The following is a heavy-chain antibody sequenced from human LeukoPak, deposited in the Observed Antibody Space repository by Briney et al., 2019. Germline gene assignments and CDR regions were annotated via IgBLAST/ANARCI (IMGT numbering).Heavy chain of an antibody. V-gene: IGHV4-34*01. J-gene: IGHJ6*02. CDR3: ARGNTSDSSALNYYFVDGMEV. CDR2: INHSGST. CDR1: GGSFIGYY. D-gene: IGHD6-19*01. Sequence: SETLSLSCAVDGGSFIGYYWSWIRQPPGKGLEWIGEINHSGSTNYNPSLKSRVTIPFDTSKHQFPPKLSSVAAGDPAVHYCARGNTSDSSALNYYFVDGMEVWGQGTTVTVSS.